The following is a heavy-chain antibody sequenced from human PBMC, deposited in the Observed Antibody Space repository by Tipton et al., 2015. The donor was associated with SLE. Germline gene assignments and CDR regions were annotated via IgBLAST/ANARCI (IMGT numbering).Heavy chain of an antibody. V-gene: IGHV4-59*12. J-gene: IGHJ6*03. CDR3: AREPVYYYYYMDV. Sequence: TLSLTCTVSGASISTYYWSWVRQPPGKGLEWIGYVYENDFTNYNPSLKSRVTISLDPSKSQFSLRLSSVTAADTAVYYCAREPVYYYYYMDVWGKGTTVTVSS. CDR2: VYENDFT. CDR1: GASISTYY.